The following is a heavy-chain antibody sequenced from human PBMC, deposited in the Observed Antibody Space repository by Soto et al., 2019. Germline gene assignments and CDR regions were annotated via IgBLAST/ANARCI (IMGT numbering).Heavy chain of an antibody. V-gene: IGHV3-15*01. D-gene: IGHD3-3*01. CDR1: GFTFSNAW. CDR3: TTEQYYDFWSGYSVDDY. J-gene: IGHJ4*02. Sequence: AGGSLRLSCAASGFTFSNAWMSWVRQAPGKGLEWVGRIKSKTDGGTTDYAAPVKGRFTISRDDSKNTLYLQMNSLKTEDTAVYYCTTEQYYDFWSGYSVDDYWGQGTLVTVSS. CDR2: IKSKTDGGTT.